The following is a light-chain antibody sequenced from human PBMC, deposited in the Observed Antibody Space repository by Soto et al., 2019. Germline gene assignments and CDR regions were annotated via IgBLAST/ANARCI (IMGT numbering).Light chain of an antibody. J-gene: IGKJ4*01. CDR2: DAS. CDR3: QQRSNWPT. Sequence: DIQMTQSPSTLSASVGDRVTITCRASQSISSWLAWYQQKPGKAPKLLIYDASSLESGVPSRFSGSGSGTEFTLTISSLAPEDFAVYYCQQRSNWPTFGGGTKVEI. V-gene: IGKV1-5*01. CDR1: QSISSW.